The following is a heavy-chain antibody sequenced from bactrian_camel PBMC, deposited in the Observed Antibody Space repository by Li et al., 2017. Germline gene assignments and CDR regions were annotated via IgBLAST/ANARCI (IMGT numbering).Heavy chain of an antibody. Sequence: HVQLVESGGGSAQTGGSLRLSCVASGDGYSSTQLMAWFRQAPGKEREAVAAIDDDGSTTYADSVKGRFTISRTKNTLYLQMNSLKPEDTAMYYCAADICHTYPVMKTDFSYWGQGTQVTVS. CDR3: AADICHTYPVMKTDFSY. V-gene: IGHV3S53*01. CDR2: IDDDGST. J-gene: IGHJ6*01. CDR1: GDGYSSTQ. D-gene: IGHD2*01.